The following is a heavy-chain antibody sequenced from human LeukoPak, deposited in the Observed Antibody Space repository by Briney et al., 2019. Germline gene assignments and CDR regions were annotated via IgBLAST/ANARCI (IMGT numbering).Heavy chain of an antibody. CDR2: IYSGGSA. Sequence: GGSLRLSCTASGFTVSKNYMSWVRQAPGKGPEWVSVIYSGGSAYYADSVKGRFTISRDNSKNTLYLQMNSLRTEDTAVYYCARDFDAFDIWAQGTMVTVSS. CDR1: GFTVSKNY. V-gene: IGHV3-66*02. J-gene: IGHJ3*02. D-gene: IGHD3-3*01. CDR3: ARDFDAFDI.